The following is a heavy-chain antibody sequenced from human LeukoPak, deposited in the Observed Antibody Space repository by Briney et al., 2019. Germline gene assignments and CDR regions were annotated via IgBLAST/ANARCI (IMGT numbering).Heavy chain of an antibody. J-gene: IGHJ5*02. CDR1: GGSFSGYY. CDR3: ARHVVVRGVLKYNWFDP. V-gene: IGHV4-34*01. CDR2: IYYSGST. Sequence: SETLSLTCAVYGGSFSGYYWSWIRQPPGKGLEWIGSIYYSGSTYYNPSLKSRVTISVDTSKNQFSLKLSSVTAADTAVYYCARHVVVRGVLKYNWFDPWGQGTLVTVSS. D-gene: IGHD3-10*01.